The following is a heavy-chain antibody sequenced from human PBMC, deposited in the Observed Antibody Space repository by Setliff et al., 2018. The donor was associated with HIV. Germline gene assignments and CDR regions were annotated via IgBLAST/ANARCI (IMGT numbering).Heavy chain of an antibody. Sequence: SETLSLTCDVSGFSISSRYYWGWIRQSPGKGLEWIASFYHSGNTYYNPSFISRVTMSVDTSKNQFSLRLSSVTAADTAVYYCARHHISGWYSFDYWGQGTLVTVSS. V-gene: IGHV4-38-2*01. CDR1: GFSISSRYY. CDR2: FYHSGNT. J-gene: IGHJ4*02. CDR3: ARHHISGWYSFDY. D-gene: IGHD6-19*01.